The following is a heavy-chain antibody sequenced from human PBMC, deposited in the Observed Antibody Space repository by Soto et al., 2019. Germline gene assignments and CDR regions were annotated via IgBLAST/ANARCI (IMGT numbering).Heavy chain of an antibody. CDR2: IFSNDDK. Sequence: QVTLKESGPVLVKPTETLTLTCTVSGFSLSSVRMGVSWIRQPPGKALEWLAHIFSNDDKSYNTSLKSRPTISKDTSRSQVVLTMNNMDPADTAIYFCARVNVMVIETYFYAVDVWGQGTTVTVSS. CDR1: GFSLSSVRMG. V-gene: IGHV2-26*01. D-gene: IGHD2-15*01. CDR3: ARVNVMVIETYFYAVDV. J-gene: IGHJ6*02.